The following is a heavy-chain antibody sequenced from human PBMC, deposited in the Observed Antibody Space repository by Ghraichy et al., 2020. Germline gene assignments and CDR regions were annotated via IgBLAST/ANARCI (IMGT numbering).Heavy chain of an antibody. CDR1: GGSISSYY. J-gene: IGHJ6*02. D-gene: IGHD3-9*01. CDR2: IYYSGST. Sequence: SETLSLTCTVSGGSISSYYWTWIRQPPGKGLEWIGYIYYSGSTNYNPSLKSRVTISVDTSKNQFSLKLSSVTAADTAVYYCARGRPDYDILTGSLVHYYYGMDVCGLGTTVTVSS. V-gene: IGHV4-59*01. CDR3: ARGRPDYDILTGSLVHYYYGMDV.